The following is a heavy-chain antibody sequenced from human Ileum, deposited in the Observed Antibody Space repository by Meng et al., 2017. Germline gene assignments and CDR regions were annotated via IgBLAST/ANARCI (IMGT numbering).Heavy chain of an antibody. CDR1: GYPLTISG. V-gene: IGHV1-18*01. Sequence: LVLPRTKVKQPWTSWMADCNASGYPLTISGLSWLRQAPGEGLEWMGWISPYNGNTNYAQKVQGRLTVTTDTSTSTAYMELRSLRSADTAVYYCARGDSSNRGFDYWGQGTLVTVSS. CDR3: ARGDSSNRGFDY. J-gene: IGHJ4*02. CDR2: ISPYNGNT. D-gene: IGHD6-19*01.